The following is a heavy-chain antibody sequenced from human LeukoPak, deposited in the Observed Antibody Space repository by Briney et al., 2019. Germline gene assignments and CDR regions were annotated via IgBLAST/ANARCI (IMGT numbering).Heavy chain of an antibody. CDR3: AREVDSAMVNAFDF. CDR1: GYTFTYYG. Sequence: ASVKVSCKASGYTFTYYGINWVRLAPGQGLEWMGWVSGYNVNTRYAQNFQGRLTLTTDTSTNIAYMELMRLRSDDTAVYYCAREVDSAMVNAFDFWGQGTLVTVSS. J-gene: IGHJ3*01. V-gene: IGHV1-18*01. D-gene: IGHD5-18*01. CDR2: VSGYNVNT.